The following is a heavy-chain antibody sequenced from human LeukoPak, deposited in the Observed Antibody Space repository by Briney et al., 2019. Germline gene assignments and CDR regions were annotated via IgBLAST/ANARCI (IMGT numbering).Heavy chain of an antibody. CDR3: AKHFEGGFDS. CDR2: INHSGST. J-gene: IGHJ4*02. V-gene: IGHV4-34*01. Sequence: PSETLSLTCAVYGGSFRDYYWSWIREPPRKGLEWIWEINHSGSTKYNPSLKRRVTISVDMSKNLFSLNLSSVTAADTAVYYCAKHFEGGFDSWGQGTLVTVPS. D-gene: IGHD3-3*02. CDR1: GGSFRDYY.